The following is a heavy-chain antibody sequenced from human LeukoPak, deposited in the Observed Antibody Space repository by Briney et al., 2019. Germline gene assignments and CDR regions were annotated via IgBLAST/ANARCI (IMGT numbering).Heavy chain of an antibody. CDR1: GLTVNSNY. CDR3: ARDAGGGYDSYGLDV. V-gene: IGHV3-53*05. CDR2: LHPGGRT. J-gene: IGHJ6*02. Sequence: GGSLRLSCAVSGLTVNSNYMSWVRQAPGQGLEWVSLLHPGGRTYYADSVKGRFTTFRDNAKNTLHLQMDSLGVEDTAVYYCARDAGGGYDSYGLDVWGQGTTVTVAS. D-gene: IGHD5-12*01.